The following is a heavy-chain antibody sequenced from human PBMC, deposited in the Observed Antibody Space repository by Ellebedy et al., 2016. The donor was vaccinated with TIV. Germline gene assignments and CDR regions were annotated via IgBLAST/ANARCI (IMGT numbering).Heavy chain of an antibody. Sequence: GESLKISCAASGFTLSNSWMGWVRQAPGKGLEWVANIKSDGSEKYYVDSVKGRFTISRDNAKNSLYLQMNTLRAEDTAVYYCARIRSPFDYWGQGTLVTVSS. CDR2: IKSDGSEK. CDR1: GFTLSNSW. V-gene: IGHV3-7*01. J-gene: IGHJ4*02. D-gene: IGHD1-14*01. CDR3: ARIRSPFDY.